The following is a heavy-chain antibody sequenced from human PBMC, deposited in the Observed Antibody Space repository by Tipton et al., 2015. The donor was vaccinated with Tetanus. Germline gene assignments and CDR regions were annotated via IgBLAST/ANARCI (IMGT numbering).Heavy chain of an antibody. CDR1: GGSITISSYY. Sequence: LRLSCTVSGGSITISSYYWGWIRQPPGKGLEWIGSIYYSGSTYYNLSLKSRVTISVDTSKNLFSLKLSSVTAADTAVYYCARLKKSSLYGSGSYYTESWGQGTLVTVSS. D-gene: IGHD3-10*01. CDR2: IYYSGST. J-gene: IGHJ5*02. CDR3: ARLKKSSLYGSGSYYTES. V-gene: IGHV4-39*01.